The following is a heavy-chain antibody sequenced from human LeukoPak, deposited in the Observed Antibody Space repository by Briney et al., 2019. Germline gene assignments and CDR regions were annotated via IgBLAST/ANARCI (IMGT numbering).Heavy chain of an antibody. Sequence: PGGSLRLSCAASGFTFSTYSMNWVRQAPGKGLEWVSSISSGSAFIYSADSVKGRFTISRDNAKNSLYLQMNSLRAEDTAVYYCARDRLGGGYYYGMDVWGQGTTVTVSS. CDR2: ISSGSAFI. CDR3: ARDRLGGGYYYGMDV. CDR1: GFTFSTYS. D-gene: IGHD3-16*01. J-gene: IGHJ6*02. V-gene: IGHV3-21*01.